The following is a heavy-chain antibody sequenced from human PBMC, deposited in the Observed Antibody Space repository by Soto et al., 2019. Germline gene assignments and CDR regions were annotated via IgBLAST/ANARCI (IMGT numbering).Heavy chain of an antibody. Sequence: QVQLQESGPGLVKPSETLSLTCTVSGGSVRKYYCNWIRYPPRKGLELIWYIHYTRIVNYNPCLKGRDTISEDTSKSQFSLKLSSVTADDTAVYYCARDNRLDGLRFGPYYYGMDVWGQGTTVTASS. CDR3: ARDNRLDGLRFGPYYYGMDV. J-gene: IGHJ6*02. CDR1: GGSVRKYY. V-gene: IGHV4-59*02. CDR2: IHYTRIV. D-gene: IGHD3-16*01.